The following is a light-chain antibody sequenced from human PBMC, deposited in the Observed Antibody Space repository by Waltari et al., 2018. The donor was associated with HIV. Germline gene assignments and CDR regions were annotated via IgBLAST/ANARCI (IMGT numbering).Light chain of an antibody. CDR1: QAVNSR. J-gene: IGKJ4*01. CDR2: SAS. Sequence: DIQLTQSPSSVSASVGDRVTITCRAIQAVNSRLAWYQQKAGKGPRLLVYSASSLQSGVPSRFSGSGSGTDFTLTINSLQPEDFATYYCQQTNSFPPTFGGGTKVEIK. V-gene: IGKV1-12*01. CDR3: QQTNSFPPT.